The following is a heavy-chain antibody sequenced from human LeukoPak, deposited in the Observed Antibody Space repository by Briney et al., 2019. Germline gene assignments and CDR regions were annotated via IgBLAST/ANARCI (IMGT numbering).Heavy chain of an antibody. J-gene: IGHJ4*02. CDR2: INPNSGGT. CDR1: GYTFTSYA. Sequence: ASVKVSCKASGYTFTSYAMHWVRQAPGQGLEWMGRINPNSGGTNHAQKFQGRVTMTRDTSIGTAYMELSRLRSDDTAVYYCARARNYCSGGSCYYFDYWGQGTLVTVSS. CDR3: ARARNYCSGGSCYYFDY. V-gene: IGHV1-2*06. D-gene: IGHD2-15*01.